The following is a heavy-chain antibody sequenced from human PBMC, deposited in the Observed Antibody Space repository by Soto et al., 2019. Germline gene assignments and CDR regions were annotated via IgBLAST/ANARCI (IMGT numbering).Heavy chain of an antibody. CDR1: GFTFSSNY. J-gene: IGHJ6*02. V-gene: IGHV3-53*01. CDR3: GRDPGSYYYGMDV. CDR2: IYSGGST. Sequence: PXVCLRLSCAACGFTFSSNYMSWVRQAPGKGLEWVSVIYSGGSTYYADSVKGRFTISRDNSKNTLYLQMNSLRAEDTAVYYCGRDPGSYYYGMDVWAQGTTVTVSS. D-gene: IGHD1-26*01.